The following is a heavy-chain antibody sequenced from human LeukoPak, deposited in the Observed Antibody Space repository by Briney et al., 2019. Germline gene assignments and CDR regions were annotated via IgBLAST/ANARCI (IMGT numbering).Heavy chain of an antibody. CDR3: ARRTRELGYCSGGSCYHDAFDI. Sequence: ASVKVSCKASGYTFTSYDINWVRQATGQGLEWMGWMNPNSGITGYAHKFQGRVTMTRNTSISTAYMELSSLRSEDTAVYYCARRTRELGYCSGGSCYHDAFDIWGQGTMVTVS. V-gene: IGHV1-8*01. CDR1: GYTFTSYD. CDR2: MNPNSGIT. J-gene: IGHJ3*02. D-gene: IGHD2-15*01.